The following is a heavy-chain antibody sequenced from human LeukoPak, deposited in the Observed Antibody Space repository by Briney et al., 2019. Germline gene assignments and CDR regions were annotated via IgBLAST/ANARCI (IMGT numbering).Heavy chain of an antibody. CDR3: ASHFVDTAMVINY. CDR1: GYTFTSYY. Sequence: ASVKVSCKASGYTFTSYYMHWVRQAPGQGLEWMGIINPSGGSTSYAQKFQGRVTMTRDTSTGTVYMELSSLRSEDTAVYYCASHFVDTAMVINYWGQGTLVTVSS. CDR2: INPSGGST. V-gene: IGHV1-46*01. D-gene: IGHD5-18*01. J-gene: IGHJ4*02.